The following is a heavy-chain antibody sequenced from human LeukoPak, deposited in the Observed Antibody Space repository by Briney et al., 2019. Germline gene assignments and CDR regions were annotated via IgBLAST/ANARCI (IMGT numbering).Heavy chain of an antibody. CDR1: GFTFSRYW. Sequence: GGALRLSCAASGFTFSRYWMSWVRQAPGKGGEGVANIKQDGSEKYYVDSVKGRFTISRDNAKNSLYLQMNGLRAEDTAVYYCARDETVTTLVSFYYYGMDVWGQGTTVTVSS. CDR3: ARDETVTTLVSFYYYGMDV. CDR2: IKQDGSEK. D-gene: IGHD4-23*01. J-gene: IGHJ6*02. V-gene: IGHV3-7*01.